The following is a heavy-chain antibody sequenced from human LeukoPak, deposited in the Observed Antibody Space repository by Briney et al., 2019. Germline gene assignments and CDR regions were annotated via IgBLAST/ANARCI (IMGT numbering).Heavy chain of an antibody. V-gene: IGHV1-46*01. J-gene: IGHJ4*02. CDR2: INPSGGST. D-gene: IGHD5-24*01. Sequence: GASVKVSCKASGYTFTGYYMHWVRQAPGQGLEWMGIINPSGGSTSYAQKFQGRVTMTRDTSTSTVYMELSSLRSEDTAVYYCARDRLPADALDVDGYNLFDYWGQGTLVTVSS. CDR3: ARDRLPADALDVDGYNLFDY. CDR1: GYTFTGYY.